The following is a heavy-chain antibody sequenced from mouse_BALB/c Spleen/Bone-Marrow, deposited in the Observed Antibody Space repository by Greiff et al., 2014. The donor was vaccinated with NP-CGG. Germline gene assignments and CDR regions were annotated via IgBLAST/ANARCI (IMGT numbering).Heavy chain of an antibody. D-gene: IGHD2-10*01. CDR2: ILPGGGST. V-gene: IGHV1-9*01. CDR3: ARAYYVNYDAMDY. Sequence: VQLQQSGAELMKPGASMKISCKATGYTFSSYWIEWVKQRPGHGLEWIGEILPGGGSTNYNERFKGKATFTADTSSNTAYMQLSSLTSEDSAVYYCARAYYVNYDAMDYWGQGTSVTVSS. CDR1: GYTFSSYW. J-gene: IGHJ4*01.